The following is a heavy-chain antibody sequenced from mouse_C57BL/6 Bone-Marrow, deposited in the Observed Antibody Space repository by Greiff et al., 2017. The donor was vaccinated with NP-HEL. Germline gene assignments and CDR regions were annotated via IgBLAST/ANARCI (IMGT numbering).Heavy chain of an antibody. Sequence: QVQLQQSGPELVKPGASVKISCKASGYAFSSSWMNWVKQRPGKGLEWIGRIYPGDGDTNYNGKFKGKATLTADKSSSTAYMQLSSLTSEDSAVYFCATLCFDYWGQGTTLTVSS. J-gene: IGHJ2*01. D-gene: IGHD1-1*02. CDR1: GYAFSSSW. CDR3: ATLCFDY. CDR2: IYPGDGDT. V-gene: IGHV1-82*01.